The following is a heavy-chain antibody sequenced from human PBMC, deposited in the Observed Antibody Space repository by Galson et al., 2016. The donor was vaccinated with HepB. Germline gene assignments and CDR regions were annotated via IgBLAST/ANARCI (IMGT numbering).Heavy chain of an antibody. Sequence: SLRLSCAASGFTFSYYGMHWVRQAPGKGLEWVAVISNDGSNKYHADSVKGRFTISRDNSKNKLYLQMTSLRAKDTGVYSCAKEPRMNWNRGRGYFDYWGQGTLVTVSS. D-gene: IGHD1-1*01. CDR3: AKEPRMNWNRGRGYFDY. J-gene: IGHJ4*02. CDR1: GFTFSYYG. CDR2: ISNDGSNK. V-gene: IGHV3-30*18.